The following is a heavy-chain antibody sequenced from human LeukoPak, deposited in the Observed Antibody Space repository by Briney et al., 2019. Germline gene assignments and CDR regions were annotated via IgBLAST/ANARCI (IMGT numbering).Heavy chain of an antibody. J-gene: IGHJ4*02. CDR3: GRLAHNAWYAIDF. CDR2: ILPDGSQK. D-gene: IGHD2-2*01. CDR1: DFTFNFYW. V-gene: IGHV3-7*01. Sequence: GGSLRLSCVASDFTFNFYWMTWVRQAPGKGLEWLANILPDGSQKYYVDSVKGRFTISRDNPKNSLYLQINNLRAEDTAVYYCGRLAHNAWYAIDFWGQGTLVTVSS.